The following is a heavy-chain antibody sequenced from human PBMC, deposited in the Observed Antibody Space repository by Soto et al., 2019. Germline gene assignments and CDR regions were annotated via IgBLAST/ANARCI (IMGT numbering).Heavy chain of an antibody. Sequence: ASVKVSCKASGYDFSSYAMHWVRQAPGQRLEWMGWINIGSGNTEYSQNFQDRITITRDTSSSTVYMELNSLKSEDKAVYYCARDGGDCGYRLISYYCTGMDVWGQGTTVSVSS. CDR2: INIGSGNT. D-gene: IGHD5-12*01. J-gene: IGHJ6*02. V-gene: IGHV1-3*04. CDR3: ARDGGDCGYRLISYYCTGMDV. CDR1: GYDFSSYA.